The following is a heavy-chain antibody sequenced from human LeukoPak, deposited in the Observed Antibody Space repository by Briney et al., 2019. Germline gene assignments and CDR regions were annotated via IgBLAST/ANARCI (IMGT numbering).Heavy chain of an antibody. CDR2: ISSSSSYI. V-gene: IGHV3-21*01. Sequence: TGGSLRLSCAASGFTFSSYSMNWVRQAPGKGLEWVSSISSSSSYIYYADSVKGRFTISRDNAKNSLYLQMNSLRADDTAVYYCARFAAGGPYYYYMDVWGKGTTVTVSS. CDR1: GFTFSSYS. J-gene: IGHJ6*03. CDR3: ARFAAGGPYYYYMDV. D-gene: IGHD3-10*01.